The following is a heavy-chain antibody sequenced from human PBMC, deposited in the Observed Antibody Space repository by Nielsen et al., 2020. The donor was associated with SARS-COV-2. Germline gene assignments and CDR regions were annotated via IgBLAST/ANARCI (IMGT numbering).Heavy chain of an antibody. CDR1: GGSFSGYY. D-gene: IGHD6-19*01. CDR3: AREGSVAGFNYYGMDV. CDR2: INHSGST. Sequence: SETLSLTCAVYGGSFSGYYWSWIRQPPGKGLEWIGEINHSGSTNYNPSLKSRVTISVDTSKNQFSLKLSSVTAADTAVYYCAREGSVAGFNYYGMDVWGQGTTVTVSS. V-gene: IGHV4-34*01. J-gene: IGHJ6*02.